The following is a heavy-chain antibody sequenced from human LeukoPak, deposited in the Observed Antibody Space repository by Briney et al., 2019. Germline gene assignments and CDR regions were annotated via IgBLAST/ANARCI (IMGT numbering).Heavy chain of an antibody. Sequence: PSETLSLTCTVSGGSISSSSYYWGWIRQPPGKGLEWIGSIYYSGSTYYNPSLKSRVTISVDTSKNQFSLKLSSVTAADTAVYYCARRTFDTLKYGMDVWGQGTTVTVSS. CDR1: GGSISSSSYY. V-gene: IGHV4-39*01. CDR2: IYYSGST. J-gene: IGHJ6*02. CDR3: ARRTFDTLKYGMDV.